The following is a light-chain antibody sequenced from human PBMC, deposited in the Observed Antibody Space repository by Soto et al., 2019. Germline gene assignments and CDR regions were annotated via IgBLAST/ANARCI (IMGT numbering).Light chain of an antibody. Sequence: QSALTQPRSVSGSPGQSVTISCTGTNSDIGGYNFVSWYQQHPGKAPKVIIYDVIHRPAGVPDRFSGSKSDNTASLTISELQAEDGAGYYCCSYAGSYTFVFGTGTKVTVL. J-gene: IGLJ1*01. CDR1: NSDIGGYNF. CDR2: DVI. CDR3: CSYAGSYTFV. V-gene: IGLV2-11*01.